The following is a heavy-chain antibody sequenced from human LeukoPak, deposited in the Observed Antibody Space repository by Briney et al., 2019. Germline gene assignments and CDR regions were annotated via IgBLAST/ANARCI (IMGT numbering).Heavy chain of an antibody. D-gene: IGHD2-2*01. CDR1: GFTFSSYA. Sequence: GGSLRLSCAASGFTFSSYAMHWVRQAPGKGLEWVAVISYDGSNKYYADSVKGRFTISRDNSKSTLYLQMNSLRAEDTAVYYCARMLLGYCSSTSCPFFDYWGQGTLVTVSS. CDR2: ISYDGSNK. CDR3: ARMLLGYCSSTSCPFFDY. J-gene: IGHJ4*02. V-gene: IGHV3-30*04.